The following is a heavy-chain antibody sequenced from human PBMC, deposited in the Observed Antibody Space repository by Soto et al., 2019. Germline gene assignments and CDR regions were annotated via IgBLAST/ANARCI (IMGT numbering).Heavy chain of an antibody. Sequence: GGSPRLSCAASGFTFSSYGMHWVRQAPGKGLEWVAVIWYDGSNKYYADSVKGRFTISRDNSKNTLYLQMNSLRAEDTAVYYCARYPGIHEYYYYGMDVWGQGTTVTVSS. CDR2: IWYDGSNK. CDR3: ARYPGIHEYYYYGMDV. V-gene: IGHV3-33*01. J-gene: IGHJ6*02. CDR1: GFTFSSYG. D-gene: IGHD5-18*01.